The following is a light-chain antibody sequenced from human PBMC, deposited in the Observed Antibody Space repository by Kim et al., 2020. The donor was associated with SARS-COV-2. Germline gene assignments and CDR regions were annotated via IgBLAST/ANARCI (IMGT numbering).Light chain of an antibody. J-gene: IGLJ1*01. CDR1: KLGDKY. V-gene: IGLV3-1*01. CDR2: QDS. Sequence: GSPGQTASITCSGDKLGDKYASWYQQKSGQSPVLVIHQDSKRPSGIPERFSGSNSGNTATLTISGTQAIDEADYYCQAWDSSTAVFGTGTKVTVL. CDR3: QAWDSSTAV.